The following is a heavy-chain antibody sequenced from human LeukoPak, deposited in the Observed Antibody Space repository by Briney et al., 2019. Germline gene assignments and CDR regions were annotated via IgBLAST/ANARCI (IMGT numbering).Heavy chain of an antibody. CDR2: IYYSGST. CDR3: VRAVAASRIDF. Sequence: SETLSLTCTVSGGSISSFYWSWIRQPPGKGLEWIGYIYYSGSTNYNPSLKSRVTISVDTSKNQFSLKVSSVTAADSAVYYCVRAVAASRIDFWGQGTLVTVS. V-gene: IGHV4-59*01. J-gene: IGHJ4*02. D-gene: IGHD6-19*01. CDR1: GGSISSFY.